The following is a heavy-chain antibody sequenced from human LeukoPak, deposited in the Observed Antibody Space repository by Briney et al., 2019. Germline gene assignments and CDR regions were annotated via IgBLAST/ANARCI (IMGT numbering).Heavy chain of an antibody. CDR3: ARGLYYYDSSGCGY. CDR1: GFTFSSYS. CDR2: ISSSTSYI. J-gene: IGHJ4*02. D-gene: IGHD3-22*01. Sequence: GGSLRLSCAASGFTFSSYSMNWVRQAPGKGLEWVSSISSSTSYIDYADSVKGRFTISRDNATNSLYLQMNRLRPQDTAVYYCARGLYYYDSSGCGYWGQGTLVTVSS. V-gene: IGHV3-21*01.